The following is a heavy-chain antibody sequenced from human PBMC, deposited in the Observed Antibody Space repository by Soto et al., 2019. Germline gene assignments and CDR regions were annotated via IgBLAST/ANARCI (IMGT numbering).Heavy chain of an antibody. V-gene: IGHV3-33*01. J-gene: IGHJ5*02. CDR3: ARDPRRAHYYGSGSYVSWFDP. CDR2: IWYDGSNK. Sequence: QVQLVESGGGVVQPGRSLRLSCAASGFTFSSYGMHWVRQAPGKGLEWVAVIWYDGSNKYYADSVKGRFTISRDNSKNTLYLQMNSLRAEDTAVYYCARDPRRAHYYGSGSYVSWFDPWGQGNLVTVSS. CDR1: GFTFSSYG. D-gene: IGHD3-10*01.